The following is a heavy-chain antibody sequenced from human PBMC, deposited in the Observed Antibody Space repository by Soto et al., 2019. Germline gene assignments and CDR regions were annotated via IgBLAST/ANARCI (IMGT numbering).Heavy chain of an antibody. V-gene: IGHV1-18*04. D-gene: IGHD1-1*01. CDR1: AQIFPNYG. J-gene: IGHJ6*02. Sequence: SAQVTCKAPAQIFPNYGFSWVRQAPGHAPEWMGWISAYNGQSKYSQKLQGRVSLTTDTATSTVYMELRSLRSDDTAVYYCGRDPPILGTLRGAPLMAVWGQGTTVT. CDR2: ISAYNGQS. CDR3: GRDPPILGTLRGAPLMAV.